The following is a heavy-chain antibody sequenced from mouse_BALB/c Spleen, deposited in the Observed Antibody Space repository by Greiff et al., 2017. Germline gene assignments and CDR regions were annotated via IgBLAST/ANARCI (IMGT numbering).Heavy chain of an antibody. J-gene: IGHJ3*01. D-gene: IGHD1-1*01. V-gene: IGHV5-6-5*01. CDR3: ARDGTSSCFAY. CDR1: GFTFSSYA. CDR2: ISSGGST. Sequence: EVLLVESGGGLVKPGGSLKLSCAASGFTFSSYAMSRFRQTPEKRLEWVASISSGGSTYYPDSVTGRFTISRDNARNILYIQMISLRSEDTAMYYCARDGTSSCFAYWGQGTTVTVSA.